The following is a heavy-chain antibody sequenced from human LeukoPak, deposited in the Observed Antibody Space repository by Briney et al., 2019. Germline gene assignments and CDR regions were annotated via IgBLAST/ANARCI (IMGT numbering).Heavy chain of an antibody. CDR3: AKDSPLAVAGPHYNWFDP. CDR1: GVTVFRDC. V-gene: IGHV3-23*01. Sequence: GGGPRPSCAAPGVTVFRDCMSWGGPGPREGGGGGSAINGSGGSTYYADSVKGRFTISRDNSKNTLYLQMNSLRAEDTAVYYCAKDSPLAVAGPHYNWFDPWGQGTLVTVSS. J-gene: IGHJ5*02. D-gene: IGHD6-19*01. CDR2: INGSGGST.